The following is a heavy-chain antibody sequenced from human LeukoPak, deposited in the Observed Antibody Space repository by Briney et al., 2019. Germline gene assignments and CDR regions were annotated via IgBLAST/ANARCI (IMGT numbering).Heavy chain of an antibody. Sequence: ASVNVSCKASGYTFTSYGISWVRQAPGQGLEWMGWISAYNGNTNYAQKLQGRVTMTTDTSTSTAYMELRSLRSDDTAVYYCAKGRWGLTINNFDIWGQGTMVTVSS. D-gene: IGHD3-9*01. CDR3: AKGRWGLTINNFDI. CDR1: GYTFTSYG. J-gene: IGHJ3*02. CDR2: ISAYNGNT. V-gene: IGHV1-18*01.